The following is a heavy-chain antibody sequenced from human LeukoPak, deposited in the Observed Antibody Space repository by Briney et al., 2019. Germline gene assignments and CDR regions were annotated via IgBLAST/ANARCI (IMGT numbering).Heavy chain of an antibody. CDR3: TRDMIRGVPDYIDY. J-gene: IGHJ4*02. CDR2: ISAEGDIQ. CDR1: GFTLSSYS. D-gene: IGHD3-10*01. V-gene: IGHV3-30-3*01. Sequence: GGSLRLSCAASGFTLSSYSMHWVRQAPGKGLEWVAAISAEGDIQIYLDSVMGRFTISRDNSKSTLYLQMNSLRIEDTGFYYCTRDMIRGVPDYIDYWGQGTLVTVSS.